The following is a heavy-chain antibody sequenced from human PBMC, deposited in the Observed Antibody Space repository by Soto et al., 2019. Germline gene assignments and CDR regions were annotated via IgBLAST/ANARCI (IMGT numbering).Heavy chain of an antibody. Sequence: SETLSLTCTVSGGSISSYSWSWIRQAAGKGLEWIGRIYTSGSTNYNPSLKSRVTMSVDTSKKQFALKLSYVTAADTAVYYCAISSFGVVSTYGDYFDYWGQGTLVTVSS. V-gene: IGHV4-4*07. J-gene: IGHJ4*02. CDR3: AISSFGVVSTYGDYFDY. CDR2: IYTSGST. D-gene: IGHD3-3*01. CDR1: GGSISSYS.